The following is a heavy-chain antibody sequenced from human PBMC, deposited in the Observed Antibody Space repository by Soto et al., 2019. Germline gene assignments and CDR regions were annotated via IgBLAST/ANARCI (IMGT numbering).Heavy chain of an antibody. V-gene: IGHV3-49*03. CDR1: GFTFADYA. CDR3: TRDLVATLFTDY. D-gene: IGHD5-12*01. Sequence: GGSLRLSCLASGFTFADYAMSWFRQAPGKGLEWVGFITSKPYGGTTEYAASVKGRFTISRDDSKSIAYLQMNSLKTEDTAVYYCTRDLVATLFTDYWGQGTLVTVSS. J-gene: IGHJ4*02. CDR2: ITSKPYGGTT.